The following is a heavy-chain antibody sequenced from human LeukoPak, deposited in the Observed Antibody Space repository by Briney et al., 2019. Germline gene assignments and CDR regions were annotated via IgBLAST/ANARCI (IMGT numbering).Heavy chain of an antibody. J-gene: IGHJ4*02. V-gene: IGHV4-59*08. CDR3: ARLARYSSSWLKKATRLGSGTLDY. D-gene: IGHD6-13*01. CDR1: GSMYNYY. CDR2: IHYNGIT. Sequence: SETLSLTCTVSGSMYNYYWSWIRQPPGKGLEWIGYIHYNGITNYNPSLKSRVTMSLDTSKNQVSLKLNSVTAADTAVYYCARLARYSSSWLKKATRLGSGTLDYWGQGTLVTVSS.